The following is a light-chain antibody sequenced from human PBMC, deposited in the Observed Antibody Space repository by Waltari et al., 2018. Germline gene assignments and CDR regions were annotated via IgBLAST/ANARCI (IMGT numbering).Light chain of an antibody. V-gene: IGLV1-47*01. J-gene: IGLJ2*01. Sequence: QSVLTQPPSASGTPGQRVAVSCSGSTSNIGSRYVYWYQQLPGTAPKLLIFKSNQRPSGVPDRFSGSKSGTSASLAISGLHSEDEGVYFCAAWDDRLSAVVFGGGTQLTVL. CDR1: TSNIGSRY. CDR3: AAWDDRLSAVV. CDR2: KSN.